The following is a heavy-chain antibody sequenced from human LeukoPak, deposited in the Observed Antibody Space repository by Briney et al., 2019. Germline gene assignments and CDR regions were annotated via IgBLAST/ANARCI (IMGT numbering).Heavy chain of an antibody. D-gene: IGHD6-13*01. CDR3: ARIGAAENDDAFDM. V-gene: IGHV3-11*04. Sequence: GGSLRLSCAAAGFSFSDRYMSWIRQAPGKGMEWVAYISPNGDTIHYADSVKGRFSISRDNAKNSLFLQVNSLRAEDTAVYYCARIGAAENDDAFDMWGQGTMVTVSS. CDR1: GFSFSDRY. CDR2: ISPNGDTI. J-gene: IGHJ3*02.